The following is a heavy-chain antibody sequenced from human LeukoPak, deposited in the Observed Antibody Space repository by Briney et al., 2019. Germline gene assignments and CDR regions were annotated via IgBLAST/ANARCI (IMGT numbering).Heavy chain of an antibody. CDR3: ARLAYYDSSGYYYFDY. V-gene: IGHV4-4*07. J-gene: IGHJ4*02. CDR1: GGSISSYY. CDR2: IYTSGST. Sequence: SETLSLTCTVSGGSISSYYWSWIRQPAGKGLEWIGRIYTSGSTNYNPSLKSRVTMSVDTSKNQFSLKLSSVTAADTAVYYCARLAYYDSSGYYYFDYWGQGTLVTVSS. D-gene: IGHD3-22*01.